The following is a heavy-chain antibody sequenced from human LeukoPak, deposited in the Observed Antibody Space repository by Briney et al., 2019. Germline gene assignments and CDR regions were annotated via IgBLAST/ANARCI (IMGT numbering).Heavy chain of an antibody. J-gene: IGHJ6*02. CDR2: IWYDGSNK. V-gene: IGHV3-30*19. CDR1: GFTFSSYG. D-gene: IGHD2-2*01. Sequence: GGSLRLSCAASGFTFSSYGMHWVRQAPGKGLEWVAVIWYDGSNKYYADSVKGRFTISRDNSKNTLYLQMNSLRAEDTAVYYCAREDSTKGMDVWGQGTTVTVSS. CDR3: AREDSTKGMDV.